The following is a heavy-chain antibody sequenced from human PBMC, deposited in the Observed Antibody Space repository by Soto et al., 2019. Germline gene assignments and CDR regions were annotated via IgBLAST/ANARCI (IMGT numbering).Heavy chain of an antibody. Sequence: QVQLVESGGGVVQPGRSLRLSCAASGFTFSSHGFHWVRQAPGQGLEWVAVTWYDGSVEYYADSVKGRFTISRDNSKNTVDLQMNSLRAEDTAIYYCARGWTTLTGWGVQANYFDYWGQGTLVTVSS. J-gene: IGHJ4*02. D-gene: IGHD3-9*01. CDR3: ARGWTTLTGWGVQANYFDY. CDR1: GFTFSSHG. CDR2: TWYDGSVE. V-gene: IGHV3-33*01.